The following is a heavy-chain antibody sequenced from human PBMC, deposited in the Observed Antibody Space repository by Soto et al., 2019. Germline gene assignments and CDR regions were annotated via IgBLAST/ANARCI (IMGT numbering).Heavy chain of an antibody. J-gene: IGHJ4*02. V-gene: IGHV3-23*01. Sequence: LRLSSASPGXTFSSYAMSWVRQAPGKGLEWVSAISGSGGSTYYSDSVKGRFPISRDNSKNTLYLQMNLLTAEDTAVYYYAKDLGYCSDVGCYSTPLDYWGQGTLVTVSS. CDR2: ISGSGGST. D-gene: IGHD2-15*01. CDR1: GXTFSSYA. CDR3: AKDLGYCSDVGCYSTPLDY.